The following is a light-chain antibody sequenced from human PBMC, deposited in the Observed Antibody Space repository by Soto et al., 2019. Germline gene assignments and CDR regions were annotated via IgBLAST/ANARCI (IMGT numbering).Light chain of an antibody. V-gene: IGKV1-39*01. J-gene: IGKJ4*01. CDR3: QQSYSTPLV. Sequence: DIQMTQSPSSLSASVGDRVTITCRASQSISSYLNWYQQKPGKAPKLLIYAASSLQSGVPSRFSGSGSGTDFTLTISSLQPEDFATYYCQQSYSTPLVFGGGTNVEIK. CDR1: QSISSY. CDR2: AAS.